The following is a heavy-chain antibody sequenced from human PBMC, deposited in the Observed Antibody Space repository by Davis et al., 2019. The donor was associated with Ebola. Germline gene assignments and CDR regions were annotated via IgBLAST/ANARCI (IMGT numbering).Heavy chain of an antibody. CDR2: ISGST. CDR3: AKEELKVFDY. D-gene: IGHD3-10*01. Sequence: PGGSLRLSCAASGFTFSSYGMSWVRQAPGKGLEWVSAISGSTHYADSVKGRFTISRDNSKNTLILQMNSLRAEDTAIYYCAKEELKVFDYWGQGTLVTVSS. J-gene: IGHJ4*02. CDR1: GFTFSSYG. V-gene: IGHV3-23*01.